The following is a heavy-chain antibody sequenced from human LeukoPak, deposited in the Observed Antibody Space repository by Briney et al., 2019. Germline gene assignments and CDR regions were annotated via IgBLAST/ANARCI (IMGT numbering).Heavy chain of an antibody. CDR3: ARSSDSSGYYDYFDY. J-gene: IGHJ4*02. CDR1: GYSFTSYW. Sequence: GESLKISCKGSGYSFTSYWIGWVRQMPGKGLEWMAIIYPGDSDTRYSPSLQGQVAISADKSISTAYLQWSSLKASDTAMYYCARSSDSSGYYDYFDYWGQGTLVTVSS. V-gene: IGHV5-51*01. D-gene: IGHD3-22*01. CDR2: IYPGDSDT.